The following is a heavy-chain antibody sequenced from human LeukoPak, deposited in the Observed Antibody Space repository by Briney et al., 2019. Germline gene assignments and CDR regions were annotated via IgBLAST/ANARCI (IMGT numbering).Heavy chain of an antibody. CDR2: IYYSGST. D-gene: IGHD3-22*01. J-gene: IGHJ4*02. CDR1: GGSISSSSYY. Sequence: SETLSLTCTVSGGSISSSSYYWGWIRQPPGKGLEWIGSIYYSGSTYYNPSLKSRVTISVDTSKNQFSLKLSSVTAADTAVYYCARRGYDSSGYYYSYWGQGTLVTVSS. CDR3: ARRGYDSSGYYYSY. V-gene: IGHV4-39*01.